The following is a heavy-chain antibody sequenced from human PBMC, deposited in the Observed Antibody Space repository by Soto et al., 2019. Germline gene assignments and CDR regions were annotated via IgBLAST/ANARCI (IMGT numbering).Heavy chain of an antibody. Sequence: SETLSLTCTVSGDSISSSRYSWGWVRQPPGKGLEWLGSIYHRGSTYYSPSLKSRVTISVDTSKNQFSLKLSSVTAADAAVYYCPRRWKSYGTMIVEVNEGGAFDIWGQGPMVTVS. J-gene: IGHJ3*02. CDR3: PRRWKSYGTMIVEVNEGGAFDI. CDR1: GDSISSSRYS. V-gene: IGHV4-39*01. D-gene: IGHD3-22*01. CDR2: IYHRGST.